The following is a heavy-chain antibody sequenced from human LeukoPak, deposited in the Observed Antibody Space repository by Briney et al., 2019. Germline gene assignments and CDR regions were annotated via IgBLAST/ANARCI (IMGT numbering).Heavy chain of an antibody. D-gene: IGHD5-24*01. CDR2: ISYDGSNK. Sequence: GRSLRLSCAASGFTFSSYAMHWVRQAPGKGLEWVAVISYDGSNKYYADPVKGRFTISRDNSKNTLYLQMNSLRAEDTAVYYCARGGGMATIIEFDYWGQGTLVTVSS. CDR1: GFTFSSYA. CDR3: ARGGGMATIIEFDY. V-gene: IGHV3-30*01. J-gene: IGHJ4*02.